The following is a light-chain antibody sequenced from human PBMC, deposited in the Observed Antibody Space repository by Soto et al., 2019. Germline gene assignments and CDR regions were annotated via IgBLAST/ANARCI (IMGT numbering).Light chain of an antibody. CDR1: QSVSSY. CDR2: DAF. Sequence: EIVLTQSPATLSLSPGERATLSCRASQSVSSYLAWYQQKPGQAPRLLIYDAFNRATGIPARFSGSGSGTDLTLTISSLEPEEFAVYYCQQRINWPWTFGQGTKVEIK. CDR3: QQRINWPWT. J-gene: IGKJ1*01. V-gene: IGKV3-11*01.